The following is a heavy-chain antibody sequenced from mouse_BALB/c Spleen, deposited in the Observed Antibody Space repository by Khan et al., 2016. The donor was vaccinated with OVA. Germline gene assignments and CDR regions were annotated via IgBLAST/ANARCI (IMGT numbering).Heavy chain of an antibody. CDR1: GYSITSDYA. Sequence: EVQLQESGPGLVKPSQSLSLTCTVTGYSITSDYAWNWIQQFPGNKLEWMGYITYSGSTSYNPSLKSRTSITRDTSKNQSFLQLNSVTTEDTATYYCAMGRTYGGQGTLVTVSA. J-gene: IGHJ3*01. V-gene: IGHV3-2*02. CDR3: AMGRTY. CDR2: ITYSGST. D-gene: IGHD4-1*01.